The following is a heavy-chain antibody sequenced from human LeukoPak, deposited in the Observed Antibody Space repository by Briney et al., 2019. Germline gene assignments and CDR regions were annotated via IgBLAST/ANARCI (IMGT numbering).Heavy chain of an antibody. D-gene: IGHD6-19*01. CDR2: IKRKADGGTT. Sequence: PGGSLRLSCAASGFTFDDYAMHCVRQAPGKGLEWVGRIKRKADGGTTDYTAPVNGRFTISRGDSKNALYLQMHSLETADTAVYYCTTGRVQGEAVAGTGGFDYWGQGTLVTVSS. V-gene: IGHV3-15*01. J-gene: IGHJ4*02. CDR3: TTGRVQGEAVAGTGGFDY. CDR1: GFTFDDYA.